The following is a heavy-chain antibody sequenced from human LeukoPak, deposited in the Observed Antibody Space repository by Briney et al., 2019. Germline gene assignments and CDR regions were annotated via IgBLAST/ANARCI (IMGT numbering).Heavy chain of an antibody. V-gene: IGHV3-48*04. CDR2: ISSSGSTI. CDR3: AGVVAYYDILTGYYFPYYYYGMDV. CDR1: GFTFSSYS. D-gene: IGHD3-9*01. J-gene: IGHJ6*02. Sequence: GGSLRLSCAASGFTFSSYSMNWVRQAPGKGLEWVSYISSSGSTIYYADSVKGRFTISRDNAKNSLYLQMNSLRAADTAVYYCAGVVAYYDILTGYYFPYYYYGMDVWGQGTTVTVSS.